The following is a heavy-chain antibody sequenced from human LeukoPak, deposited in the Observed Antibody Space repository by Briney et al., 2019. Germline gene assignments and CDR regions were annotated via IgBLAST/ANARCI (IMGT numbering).Heavy chain of an antibody. J-gene: IGHJ4*02. D-gene: IGHD2/OR15-2a*01. Sequence: SETLSLTCIVSGGSITSSSYHWGWIRQSPGKGLEWIGNIYYSGSTFYSPSLRSRVTISADTSKNQVSLKLYSVTAADTAVYYCARLYGSFDYWGQGTLVTVSS. V-gene: IGHV4-39*07. CDR2: IYYSGST. CDR3: ARLYGSFDY. CDR1: GGSITSSSYH.